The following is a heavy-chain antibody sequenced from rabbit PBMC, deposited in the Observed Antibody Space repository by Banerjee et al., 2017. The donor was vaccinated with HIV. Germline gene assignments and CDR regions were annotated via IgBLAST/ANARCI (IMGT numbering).Heavy chain of an antibody. CDR2: INSNTGNT. Sequence: QEQLVESGGGLVQPEGSLTLTCKASGFTLSSYWMWWVRQAPGKGLEWIACINSNTGNTVYASWAKGPFTISKTSSTTVTLQMTSLTAADTATYFCARDLAGVIGWNFSLWGPGTLVTVS. CDR3: ARDLAGVIGWNFSL. V-gene: IGHV1S45*01. CDR1: GFTLSSYW. J-gene: IGHJ4*01. D-gene: IGHD4-1*01.